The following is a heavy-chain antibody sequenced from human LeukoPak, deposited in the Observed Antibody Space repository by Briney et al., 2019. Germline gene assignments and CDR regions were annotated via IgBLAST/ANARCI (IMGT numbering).Heavy chain of an antibody. CDR2: IYSGGST. CDR1: GFTVSSNY. V-gene: IGHV3-53*01. Sequence: GGSLRLSCAASGFTVSSNYMSWVRQAPGEGLEWVSVIYSGGSTYHADSVKGRSTISRDHSKNTLYLQMNSLRAEDTAVYYCARDYCSGGSCYPDYWGQGTLVTVSS. CDR3: ARDYCSGGSCYPDY. D-gene: IGHD2-15*01. J-gene: IGHJ4*02.